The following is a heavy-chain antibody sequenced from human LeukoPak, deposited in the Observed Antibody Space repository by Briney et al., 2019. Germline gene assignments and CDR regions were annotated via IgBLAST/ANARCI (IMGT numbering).Heavy chain of an antibody. J-gene: IGHJ4*02. Sequence: SETLSLTCAVSGGSISSSNWWSWVRQPPGKGLEWIGEINHSGRTNYNSSLKSRVTISVDKSKNQFSLKLSSMTAADTAVYYCARVGGIHYYGSGSYSPSYYFDSWGQGTLVTVSS. CDR2: INHSGRT. V-gene: IGHV4-4*02. D-gene: IGHD3-10*01. CDR1: GGSISSSNW. CDR3: ARVGGIHYYGSGSYSPSYYFDS.